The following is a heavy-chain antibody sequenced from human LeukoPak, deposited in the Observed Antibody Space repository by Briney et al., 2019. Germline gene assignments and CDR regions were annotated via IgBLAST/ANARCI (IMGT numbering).Heavy chain of an antibody. CDR3: AKDGRGYYFDY. V-gene: IGHV3-23*01. Sequence: GGSLRLSCAASGFTVSSNYMSWVRQAPGKGLEWVSAISGSGGSTYYADSVKGRFTISRDNSKNTLYLQMNSLRAEDTAVYYCAKDGRGYYFDYWGQGTLVTVSS. CDR1: GFTVSSNY. D-gene: IGHD3-10*01. CDR2: ISGSGGST. J-gene: IGHJ4*02.